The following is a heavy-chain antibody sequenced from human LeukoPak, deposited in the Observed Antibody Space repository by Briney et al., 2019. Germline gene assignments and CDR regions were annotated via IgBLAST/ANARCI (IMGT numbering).Heavy chain of an antibody. CDR1: GFTFSDYY. D-gene: IGHD3-9*01. CDR3: AKDRDILTGYLDY. Sequence: GGSLRLTCAASGFTFSDYYMNWIRQAPGKGLEWLSYISSTSSHINYADSVKGRFTVSRDNAKNSLYLQMNSLGAEDTAVYYCAKDRDILTGYLDYWGQGTLVTVSS. CDR2: ISSTSSHI. V-gene: IGHV3-11*05. J-gene: IGHJ4*02.